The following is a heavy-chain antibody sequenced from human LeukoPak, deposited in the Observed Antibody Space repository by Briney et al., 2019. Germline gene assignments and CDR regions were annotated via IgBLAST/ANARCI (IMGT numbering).Heavy chain of an antibody. CDR2: ISGSGGST. D-gene: IGHD3-9*01. CDR1: GFTFSSYA. CDR3: AKAETRRLRYFDWLSPRPYYYYGMDV. J-gene: IGHJ6*02. V-gene: IGHV3-23*01. Sequence: PGGSLRLSCAASGFTFSSYAMSWVSQAPGKGLELVSAISGSGGSTYYADSVKGRFTISRDNSKNTLYLQMNSLRAEDTAVYYCAKAETRRLRYFDWLSPRPYYYYGMDVWGQGTTVTVSS.